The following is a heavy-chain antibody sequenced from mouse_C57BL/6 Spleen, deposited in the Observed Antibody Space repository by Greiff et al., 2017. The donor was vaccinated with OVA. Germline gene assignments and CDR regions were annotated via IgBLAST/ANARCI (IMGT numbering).Heavy chain of an antibody. CDR2: IWSGGST. D-gene: IGHD2-5*01. V-gene: IGHV2-2*01. J-gene: IGHJ4*01. CDR3: ASTYYSNLGDAMDY. Sequence: QVQLQQSGPGLVQPSQSLSITCTVSGFSLTSYGVHWVRQSPGKGLEWLGVIWSGGSTDYNAAFISRLSISKDNSKSQVFFKMNSLQADDTAIYYCASTYYSNLGDAMDYWGQGTSVTVSS. CDR1: GFSLTSYG.